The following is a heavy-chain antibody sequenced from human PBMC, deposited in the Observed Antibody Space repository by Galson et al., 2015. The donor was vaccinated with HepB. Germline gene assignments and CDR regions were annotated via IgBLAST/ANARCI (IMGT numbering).Heavy chain of an antibody. V-gene: IGHV1-69*13. CDR2: IIPIFGTA. J-gene: IGHJ6*03. CDR3: ARGVYHYYYMDV. Sequence: SVKVSCKASGGTFSSYAISWMRQAPGQGLEWMGGIIPIFGTANYAQKFQGRVTITADESTSTAYMELNSLRSEDTAVYYCARGVYHYYYMDVWGKGTTVTVSS. CDR1: GGTFSSYA.